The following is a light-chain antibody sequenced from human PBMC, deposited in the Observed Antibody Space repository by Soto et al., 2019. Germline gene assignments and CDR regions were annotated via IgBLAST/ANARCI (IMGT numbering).Light chain of an antibody. CDR2: EVS. V-gene: IGKV2D-29*01. Sequence: DIVMTQTPLSLSVTPGQPASISCKSSQSLLHSDGKTYLYWYLQRSGQPPQLLIHEVSNRFSGVPDRFSGSGSRTDFTLEISRVEAEDVGIYYCMQSIQLPRTFGQGTKVEIK. CDR1: QSLLHSDGKTY. J-gene: IGKJ1*01. CDR3: MQSIQLPRT.